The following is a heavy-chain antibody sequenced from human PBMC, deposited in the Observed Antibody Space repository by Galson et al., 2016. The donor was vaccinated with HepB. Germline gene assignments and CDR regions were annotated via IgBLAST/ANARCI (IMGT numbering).Heavy chain of an antibody. CDR1: GFAFSNSA. CDR3: AKGGGVGGGVVRVDFDL. CDR2: ISGSGGNT. Sequence: SLRLSCAASGFAFSNSAMSWVRQAPGMGLEWVSVISGSGGNTYYAESVRGRFTISRDNSKNTLYLQMKSLRAEDTAVYYCAKGGGVGGGVVRVDFDLWGRGTLVTVSS. J-gene: IGHJ4*02. V-gene: IGHV3-23*01. D-gene: IGHD3-3*01.